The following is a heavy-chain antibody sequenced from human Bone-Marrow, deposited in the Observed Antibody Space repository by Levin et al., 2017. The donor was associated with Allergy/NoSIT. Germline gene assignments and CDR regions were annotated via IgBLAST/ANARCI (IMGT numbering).Heavy chain of an antibody. D-gene: IGHD3-22*01. CDR3: ARGDYDSSGYYFQFDY. J-gene: IGHJ4*02. CDR2: INHSGST. CDR1: GGSFSGYY. V-gene: IGHV4-34*01. Sequence: SQTLSLPCAVYGGSFSGYYWSWIRQPPGKGLEWIGEINHSGSTNYNPSLKSRVTISVDTSKNQFSLKLSSVTAADTAVYYCARGDYDSSGYYFQFDYWGQGTLVTVSS.